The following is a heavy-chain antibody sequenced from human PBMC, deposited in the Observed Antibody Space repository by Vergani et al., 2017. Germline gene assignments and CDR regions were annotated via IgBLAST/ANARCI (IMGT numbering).Heavy chain of an antibody. CDR2: IKPNSGGT. CDR1: GYTFTGYY. V-gene: IGHV1-2*02. CDR3: ARVERTMVRGAQGWFDP. Sequence: QVQLVQSGAEVKKPGASVKVSCKASGYTFTGYYMHWVRQAPGQGLEWMGWIKPNSGGTTYPQKFQGRVTMTRETSISTAYMELSRLRSDDTAVYYCARVERTMVRGAQGWFDPWGQGTLVTVSS. J-gene: IGHJ5*02. D-gene: IGHD3-10*01.